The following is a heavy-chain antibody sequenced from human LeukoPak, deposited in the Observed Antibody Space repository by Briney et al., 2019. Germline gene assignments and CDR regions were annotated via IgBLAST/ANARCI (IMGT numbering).Heavy chain of an antibody. CDR1: GFTFSSYA. CDR3: AKGRFGELTAS. J-gene: IGHJ4*02. CDR2: ISGSGGST. D-gene: IGHD3-10*01. Sequence: GGSLRLSCAASGFTFSSYAMSWFRQAPGKGLEWVSAISGSGGSTYYADSVKGRFTISRDNSKNTLYLQMNSLRAEDTAVYYCAKGRFGELTASWGQGTLVTVSS. V-gene: IGHV3-23*01.